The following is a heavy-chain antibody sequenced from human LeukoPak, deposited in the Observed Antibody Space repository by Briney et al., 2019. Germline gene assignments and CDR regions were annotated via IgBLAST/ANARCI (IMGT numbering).Heavy chain of an antibody. J-gene: IGHJ4*02. CDR2: IYSDGTT. CDR3: AREPGTFSYYFDY. V-gene: IGHV3-66*01. CDR1: GFTFSTYW. Sequence: GGSLRLSCAASGFTFSTYWMNWFRQTPGKGLEWVSIIYSDGTTYYADSVKGRFTISRDNSKNSLYLQMNSLRAEDTAVYYCAREPGTFSYYFDYWGQGTLVTVSS. D-gene: IGHD3-16*01.